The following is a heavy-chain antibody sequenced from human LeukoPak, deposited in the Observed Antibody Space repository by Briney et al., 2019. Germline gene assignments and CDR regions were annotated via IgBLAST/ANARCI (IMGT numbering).Heavy chain of an antibody. J-gene: IGHJ2*01. CDR3: ARLHDYGGKNFDL. D-gene: IGHD4-23*01. Sequence: SETLSLTCTVSGGSISDNYWIWIRQPPGKGLEWIGYMYYSGSTNYNPSFKSRVIISVDTSKNQFSLEVSSVTAADTAVYYCARLHDYGGKNFDLWGRGTLVTVSS. CDR1: GGSISDNY. CDR2: MYYSGST. V-gene: IGHV4-59*01.